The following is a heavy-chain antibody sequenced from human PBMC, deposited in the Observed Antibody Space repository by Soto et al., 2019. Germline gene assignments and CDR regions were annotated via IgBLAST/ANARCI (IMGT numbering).Heavy chain of an antibody. J-gene: IGHJ5*02. CDR2: INPKGDTT. D-gene: IGHD2-15*01. CDR1: GYTFASYY. V-gene: IGHV1-46*01. CDR3: ARDRVSGYCSCGGCAGWFDP. Sequence: QVQLVQSGAEVKKPGASVKVSCKASGYTFASYYLHWVRQAPGQGLEWMGLINPKGDTTTYGQKCQVRVTMTRDTSTSTVFMELSSLRSEDTAVYYCARDRVSGYCSCGGCAGWFDPWGQGTLVTVFS.